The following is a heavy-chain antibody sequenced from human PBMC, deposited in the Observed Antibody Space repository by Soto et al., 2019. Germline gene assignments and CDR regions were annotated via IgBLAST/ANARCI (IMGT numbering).Heavy chain of an antibody. D-gene: IGHD1-26*01. V-gene: IGHV3-30*18. CDR2: ISYDGSNK. CDR3: AKDRELLIPFNGMDV. Sequence: HPGGSLRLSCAASGFTFSSYGMHWVRQAPGKGLEWVAVISYDGSNKYYADSVKGRFTISRDNSKNTLYLQMNSLRAEDTAVYYCAKDRELLIPFNGMDVWGQGTTVTVSS. J-gene: IGHJ6*01. CDR1: GFTFSSYG.